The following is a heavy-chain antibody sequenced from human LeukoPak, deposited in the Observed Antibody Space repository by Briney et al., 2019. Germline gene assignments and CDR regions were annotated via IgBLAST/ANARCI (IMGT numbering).Heavy chain of an antibody. CDR1: GFTFSSYA. CDR3: AKDRGYYYGSGSY. Sequence: GGSLRLSCAASGFTFSSYAMSWVRQAPGKGLEWVSAISGSGGSTHYADSVKGRFTISRDNSKNTLYLQMNSLRAGDTAVYYCAKDRGYYYGSGSYWGQGTLVTVSS. J-gene: IGHJ4*02. V-gene: IGHV3-23*01. CDR2: ISGSGGST. D-gene: IGHD3-10*01.